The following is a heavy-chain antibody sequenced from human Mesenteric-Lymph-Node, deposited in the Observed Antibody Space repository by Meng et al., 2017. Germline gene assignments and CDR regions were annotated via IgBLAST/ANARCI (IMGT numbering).Heavy chain of an antibody. Sequence: EVQRVESGGGLVQPGGSRRLSCAASGFTFSSSVMYWVRQAPGKGLEWFSRINNDGRSTGYADSVKGRFTISRENAKNTLYLQMNSLRAEDTAVYYCARNYDGGVDYWGQGTLVTVSS. CDR2: INNDGRST. J-gene: IGHJ4*02. CDR3: ARNYDGGVDY. D-gene: IGHD4-23*01. V-gene: IGHV3-74*01. CDR1: GFTFSSSV.